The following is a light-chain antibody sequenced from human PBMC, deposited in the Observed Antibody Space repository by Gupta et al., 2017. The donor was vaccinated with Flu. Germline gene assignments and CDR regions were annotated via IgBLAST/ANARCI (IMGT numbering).Light chain of an antibody. CDR1: SSDVGDYNR. J-gene: IGLJ3*02. CDR3: SSYTRSTASIIAGG. V-gene: IGLV2-14*01. CDR2: EVS. Sequence: QSALTQPASVSGSPGQSITISCTGTSSDVGDYNRVSWYQQHPGKAPKVIIYEVSNRPSGVSNRFSDSKSGNTASLKISGLQADDEADYYWSSYTRSTASIIAGGFGGGTQVPVL.